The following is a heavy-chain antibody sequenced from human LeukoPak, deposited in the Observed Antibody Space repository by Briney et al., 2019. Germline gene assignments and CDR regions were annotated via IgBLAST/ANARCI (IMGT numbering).Heavy chain of an antibody. CDR3: ARASQMAVAGFDY. V-gene: IGHV3-74*01. Sequence: PGGSLRLSCAASGFTFSSYWMNWVRQAPGKGLVWVSRINGDGSSTNYADSVKGRFTISRDNAKNSLYLQMNSLRAEDTAVYYCARASQMAVAGFDYWGQGTLVTVSS. J-gene: IGHJ4*02. CDR2: INGDGSST. CDR1: GFTFSSYW. D-gene: IGHD6-19*01.